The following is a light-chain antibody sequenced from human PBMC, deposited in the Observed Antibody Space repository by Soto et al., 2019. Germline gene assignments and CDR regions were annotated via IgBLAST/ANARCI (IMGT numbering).Light chain of an antibody. V-gene: IGKV2-28*01. J-gene: IGKJ4*01. CDR1: QSLLHNNGYNY. Sequence: DTVMTQSPLSLPVTPGEPASISCRSSQSLLHNNGYNYLDWYLQKPGQSPQLLIYLGSNRASGVPDRFSGSGSGKDFTLKISRVEAEDVGVYYCMQALQTPLTFGGGTKVEIK. CDR2: LGS. CDR3: MQALQTPLT.